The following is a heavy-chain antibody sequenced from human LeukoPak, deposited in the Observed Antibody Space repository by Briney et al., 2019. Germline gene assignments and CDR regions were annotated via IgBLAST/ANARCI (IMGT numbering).Heavy chain of an antibody. CDR1: GGSFSGYY. D-gene: IGHD6-6*01. CDR2: INHSGST. Sequence: PSETLSLTCAVYGGSFSGYYWSWIRQPPGKGLEWIGEINHSGSTNYNPSLKSRVTISVDTSKNQFSLKLSSVTAADTAVYYCARHPKYSSSRDIWGQGTMVTVSS. CDR3: ARHPKYSSSRDI. V-gene: IGHV4-34*01. J-gene: IGHJ3*02.